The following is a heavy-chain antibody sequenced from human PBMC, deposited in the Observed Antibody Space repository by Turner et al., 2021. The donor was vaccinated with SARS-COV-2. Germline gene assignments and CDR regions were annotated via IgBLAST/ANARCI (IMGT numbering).Heavy chain of an antibody. CDR1: GFTFSSYW. J-gene: IGHJ4*02. CDR2: IKQDGSDK. D-gene: IGHD6-13*01. V-gene: IGHV3-7*03. Sequence: EVQLVESGGGLVQPGGSLRLSCSASGFTFSSYWMSWVRQAPGNGLEWVANIKQDGSDKYYVDSVKGRFTISRDNAKNSLYLQMSSLRAEDTAVYYCARLHTSSWYFDYWGQGTLVTVSS. CDR3: ARLHTSSWYFDY.